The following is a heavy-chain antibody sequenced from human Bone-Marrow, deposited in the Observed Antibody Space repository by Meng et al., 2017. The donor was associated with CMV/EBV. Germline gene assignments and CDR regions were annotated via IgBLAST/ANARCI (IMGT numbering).Heavy chain of an antibody. D-gene: IGHD3-10*01. CDR2: ISWNSGSI. CDR3: AKGFGGPYYFDY. J-gene: IGHJ4*02. V-gene: IGHV3-9*01. Sequence: SLKISCAASGFTFDDYAMHWVRQAPGKGLEWVSGISWNSGSIGYADSVKGRFTISRDNAKNSLYLQMNSLRAEDTALYYGAKGFGGPYYFDYWGQGTLVTVSS. CDR1: GFTFDDYA.